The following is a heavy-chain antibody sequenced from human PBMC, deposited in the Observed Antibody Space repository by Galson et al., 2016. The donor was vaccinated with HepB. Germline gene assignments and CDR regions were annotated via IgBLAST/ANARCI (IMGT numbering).Heavy chain of an antibody. CDR3: ARGRGYSGYASYYGMDV. CDR2: ISGSGGST. Sequence: SLRLSCAASGFTFSSYAMSWVRQAPGKGLEWVSGISGSGGSTNYGDSVRGRFTISRDNSKNTLYLQMNSLRAEDTALYYCARGRGYSGYASYYGMDVWGQGTTVTVSS. J-gene: IGHJ6*02. V-gene: IGHV3-23*01. D-gene: IGHD5-12*01. CDR1: GFTFSSYA.